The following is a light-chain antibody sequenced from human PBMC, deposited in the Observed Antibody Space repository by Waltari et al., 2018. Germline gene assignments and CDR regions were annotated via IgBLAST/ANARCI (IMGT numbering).Light chain of an antibody. CDR1: QGISSY. Sequence: DIQLTQSPSFLSASVGDRVTITCRASQGISSYLAWYQQKPGKAPKLLIYAASTLQSGVPSRFSCSGSGTEFTLTISSLQPEDFATYYCQQLNSYLTFGGGTKVEIK. J-gene: IGKJ4*01. CDR2: AAS. CDR3: QQLNSYLT. V-gene: IGKV1-9*01.